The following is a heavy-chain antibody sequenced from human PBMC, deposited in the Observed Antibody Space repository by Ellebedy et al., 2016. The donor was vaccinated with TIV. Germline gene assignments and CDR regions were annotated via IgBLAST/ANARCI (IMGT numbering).Heavy chain of an antibody. CDR3: ARGSGGYCSTFSCYGIDF. CDR1: GFNFKNYA. Sequence: PGGSLRLSCAASGFNFKNYAMYRVRQAPGKGLEWVAVTSYDGSNEYYADSVKGRFTISRDNSKKTLYLQMDSLRAEDTAVYYCARGSGGYCSTFSCYGIDFWGQGTLVTVSS. V-gene: IGHV3-30-3*01. CDR2: TSYDGSNE. J-gene: IGHJ4*02. D-gene: IGHD2-2*01.